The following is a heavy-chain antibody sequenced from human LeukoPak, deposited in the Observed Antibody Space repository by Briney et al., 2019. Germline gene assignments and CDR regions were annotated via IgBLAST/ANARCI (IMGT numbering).Heavy chain of an antibody. CDR1: GGSISSSSFY. V-gene: IGHV4-39*01. Sequence: SETLSLTCTVSGGSISSSSFYCGWIRQPPGKGLEWIGSIYYSGNTYYNPSLKSRVSISVDTSKNQFSLKLSSVTAADTAVYYCARHPGRLFDYWGQGTLVTVSS. CDR2: IYYSGNT. CDR3: ARHPGRLFDY. J-gene: IGHJ4*02.